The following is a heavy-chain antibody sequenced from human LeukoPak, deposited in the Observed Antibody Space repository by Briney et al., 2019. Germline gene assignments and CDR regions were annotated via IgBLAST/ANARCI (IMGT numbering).Heavy chain of an antibody. D-gene: IGHD4-23*01. Sequence: GGSLRLSCAGSGFTFSSSWMTWVRQAPGKGLEWVANVKPDESEKYYGDSVKGRFTISRDNAKNSLYLQMHSLRVDDTAVYYCVTHEVTVITRSTFDYWGQGTLLTVSS. V-gene: IGHV3-7*01. CDR3: VTHEVTVITRSTFDY. CDR2: VKPDESEK. CDR1: GFTFSSSW. J-gene: IGHJ4*02.